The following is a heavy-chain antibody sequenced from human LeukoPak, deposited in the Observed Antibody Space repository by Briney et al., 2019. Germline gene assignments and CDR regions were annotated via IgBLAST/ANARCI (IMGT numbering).Heavy chain of an antibody. V-gene: IGHV3-23*01. J-gene: IGHJ4*02. CDR3: AKGQELDDGVFDS. Sequence: PGGSLRLSCAASGFTFSRIAMTWVRQAPGKGLEWVSTIHSNGDTAYNADSVRGRFAISRDNSKNALFLQMNSLRVEDTAIYYCAKGQELDDGVFDSWGQGTLVTVSS. D-gene: IGHD1-1*01. CDR1: GFTFSRIA. CDR2: IHSNGDTA.